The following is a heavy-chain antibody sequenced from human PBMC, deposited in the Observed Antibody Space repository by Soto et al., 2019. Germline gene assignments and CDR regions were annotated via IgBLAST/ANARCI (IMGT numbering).Heavy chain of an antibody. CDR1: GGSFSGYY. V-gene: IGHV4-34*01. J-gene: IGHJ3*02. CDR2: INHSGST. Sequence: QVQLQQWGAGLLKPSETLSLTCAVYGGSFSGYYWSWIRQPPGKGLGWIGEINHSGSTNYNPSLKSRVTISVDTSKTQFSLPLSSVTAADMAVYYCARGDPNGDYDFGGKTDAFDIWGQGTMVTVSS. D-gene: IGHD4-17*01. CDR3: ARGDPNGDYDFGGKTDAFDI.